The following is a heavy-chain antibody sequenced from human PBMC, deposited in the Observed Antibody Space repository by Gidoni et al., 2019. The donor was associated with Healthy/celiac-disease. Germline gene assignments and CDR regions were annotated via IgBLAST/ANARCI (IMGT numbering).Heavy chain of an antibody. CDR1: GYTFTSYG. D-gene: IGHD2-2*01. J-gene: IGHJ6*03. CDR2: ISAYNGNT. CDR3: DV. Sequence: QVQLVQSGAEVKKPGASVKVSCKASGYTFTSYGISWVRQAPGQGLEWMGWISAYNGNTNYALRSLRSDDTAVYYCAREGYCSSTSCSNLLWYYYYMDVWGKGTTVTVSS. V-gene: IGHV1-18*04.